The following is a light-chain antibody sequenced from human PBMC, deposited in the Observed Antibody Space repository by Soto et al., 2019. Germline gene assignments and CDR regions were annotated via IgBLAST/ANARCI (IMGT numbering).Light chain of an antibody. V-gene: IGKV3-15*01. Sequence: EIVLTQSPATLFLSPGERATLSARASQSVSSFLAWYQQKPGQAPRLLXYGASTRANGIPARFSGGGSGTELTLTISSLQSEDFAVYDCQQYNNWPTTTFGQGTKVDIK. CDR2: GAS. J-gene: IGKJ1*01. CDR3: QQYNNWPTTT. CDR1: QSVSSF.